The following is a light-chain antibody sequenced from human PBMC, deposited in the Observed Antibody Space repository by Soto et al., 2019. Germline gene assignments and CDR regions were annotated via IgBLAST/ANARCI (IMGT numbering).Light chain of an antibody. CDR2: VDS. Sequence: DIQMTPSPSSLSASVGESVTITCRASQNIENYVNWYQVKPGKDTKLLLSVDSTLQSGVPPRFSGSGSGTEFTLTISSLQPEDFASYYCQKLDNFPLTFGQVTRLEI. V-gene: IGKV1-17*01. J-gene: IGKJ5*01. CDR3: QKLDNFPLT. CDR1: QNIENY.